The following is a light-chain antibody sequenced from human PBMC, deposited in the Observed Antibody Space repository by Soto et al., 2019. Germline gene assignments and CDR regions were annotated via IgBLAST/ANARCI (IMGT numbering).Light chain of an antibody. V-gene: IGKV4-1*01. CDR2: WAS. CDR3: QPYYSTPIT. J-gene: IGKJ5*01. CDR1: QSFLYSSNNKNY. Sequence: DIVMTQSPDSLAVSLCEMANLNFKSIQSFLYSSNNKNYLAWYQQKPGQTPKLLIYWASTREYGVPDRFSGSGSGTDFTITISSLQAEDVAVYYCQPYYSTPITFGQVTRLEIK.